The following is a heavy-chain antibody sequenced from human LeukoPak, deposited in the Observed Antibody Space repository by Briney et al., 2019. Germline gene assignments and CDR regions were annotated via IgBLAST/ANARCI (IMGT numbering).Heavy chain of an antibody. CDR2: INHSEST. J-gene: IGHJ4*02. CDR3: ARVPKQWLVQYYFDY. CDR1: GGSFSGYY. D-gene: IGHD6-19*01. Sequence: PSETLSLTCAVYGGSFSGYYWSWIRQPPGKGLEWIGEINHSESTNYNPSLKSRVTISVDTSKNQFSLKLSSVTAADTAVYYCARVPKQWLVQYYFDYWGQGTLVTVSS. V-gene: IGHV4-34*01.